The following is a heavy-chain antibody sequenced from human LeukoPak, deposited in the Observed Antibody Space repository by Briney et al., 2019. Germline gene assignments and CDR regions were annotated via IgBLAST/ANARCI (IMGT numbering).Heavy chain of an antibody. V-gene: IGHV4-59*01. CDR1: GGSISTYY. CDR3: ARARGGYCSSTSCLNNWFDP. Sequence: SETLSLTCTVSGGSISTYYWSWIRQPPGKGLEWIGYIYYNGNTNYNPSLKSRVTISVDTSKNQFSLKLSSVTAADTAVYYCARARGGYCSSTSCLNNWFDPWGQGTLVTVSS. CDR2: IYYNGNT. D-gene: IGHD2-2*01. J-gene: IGHJ5*02.